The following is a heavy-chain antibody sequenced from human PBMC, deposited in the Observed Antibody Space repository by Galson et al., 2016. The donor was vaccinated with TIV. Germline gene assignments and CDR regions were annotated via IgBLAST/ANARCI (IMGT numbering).Heavy chain of an antibody. CDR1: GGSISSHF. V-gene: IGHV4-59*11. CDR3: ARGGFSGFYNDY. Sequence: ETLSLTCSVSGGSISSHFWTWIRQPPGKGLEWIGYLSHSGITNYNPSLRSRVTISEDTSKNQFSLTLTSVTAADTAFYYCARGGFSGFYNDYWGQGMLVTVSS. CDR2: LSHSGIT. D-gene: IGHD3-22*01. J-gene: IGHJ4*02.